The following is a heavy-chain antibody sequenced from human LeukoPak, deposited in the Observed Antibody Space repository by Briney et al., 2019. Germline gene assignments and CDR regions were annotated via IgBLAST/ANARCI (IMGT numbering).Heavy chain of an antibody. CDR1: GYTFTSYD. J-gene: IGHJ6*02. D-gene: IGHD6-19*01. V-gene: IGHV1-8*01. CDR3: ASSLAGDPYYYYGMDV. CDR2: MNPNSGNT. Sequence: GASVKVSCKASGYTFTSYDINWVRQATGQGLEWMGWMNPNSGNTGYAQKFQGRVTMTRNTSISTAYMELSSLRSEDTAVYYCASSLAGDPYYYYGMDVWGQGTTVTVSS.